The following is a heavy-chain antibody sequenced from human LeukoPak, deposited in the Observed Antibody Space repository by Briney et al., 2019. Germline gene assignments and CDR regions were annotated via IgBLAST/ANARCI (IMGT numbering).Heavy chain of an antibody. J-gene: IGHJ4*02. Sequence: GGSLRLSCAASGFTFSGYPMHWVRQAPGKGLEYLSGISANGGSTYYANSVKGIFTISRDNSKNTLYLQMGSLRPEDMAVYYCARAGSNWDFDYWGQGTLVTVSS. CDR3: ARAGSNWDFDY. CDR1: GFTFSGYP. CDR2: ISANGGST. V-gene: IGHV3-64*01. D-gene: IGHD6-13*01.